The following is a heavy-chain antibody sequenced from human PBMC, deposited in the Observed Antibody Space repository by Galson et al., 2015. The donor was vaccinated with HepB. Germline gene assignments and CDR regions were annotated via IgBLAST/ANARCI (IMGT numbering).Heavy chain of an antibody. V-gene: IGHV3-7*03. CDR1: GFTFSSYW. CDR2: IKQDSSGINV. CDR3: ARSPTRELGFDS. J-gene: IGHJ4*02. D-gene: IGHD7-27*01. Sequence: SLRLSCAASGFTFSSYWMSWVRQAPGKGLEWVANIKQDSSGINVFYADSVKGRFTISRDNAKNSLFLQMESLRVDDTAVYYCARSPTRELGFDSWGQGTLVTVSP.